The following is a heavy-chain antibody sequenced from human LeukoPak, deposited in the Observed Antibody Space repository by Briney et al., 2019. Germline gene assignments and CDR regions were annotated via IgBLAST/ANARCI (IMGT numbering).Heavy chain of an antibody. CDR1: GFAFSSYS. J-gene: IGHJ6*02. CDR3: ARPTCSGGSCYGYYYGMDV. Sequence: GGSLRLSCAASGFAFSSYSMNWVRQAPGKGLEWVSSISSSSSYIYHADSVKGRFTISRDNAKNSLYLQMNSLRAEDTAVYYCARPTCSGGSCYGYYYGMDVWGQGTTVTVSS. D-gene: IGHD2-15*01. V-gene: IGHV3-21*01. CDR2: ISSSSSYI.